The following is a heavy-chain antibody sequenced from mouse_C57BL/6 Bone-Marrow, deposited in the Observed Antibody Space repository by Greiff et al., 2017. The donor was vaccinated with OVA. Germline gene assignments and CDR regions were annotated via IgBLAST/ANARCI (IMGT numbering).Heavy chain of an antibody. V-gene: IGHV2-9-1*01. CDR2: IWTGGGT. D-gene: IGHD1-1*01. Sequence: VQVVESGPGLVAPSQSLSITCTVSGFSLTSYAISWVRQPPGKGLEWLGVIWTGGGTNYNSALKSRLSISKDNSKSQVFLKMNSLQTDDTARYYCARTSITTVPWYFDVWGTGTTVTVSS. J-gene: IGHJ1*03. CDR3: ARTSITTVPWYFDV. CDR1: GFSLTSYA.